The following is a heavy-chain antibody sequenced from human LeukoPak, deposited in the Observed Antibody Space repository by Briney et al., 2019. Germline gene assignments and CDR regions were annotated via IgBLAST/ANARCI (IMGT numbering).Heavy chain of an antibody. CDR1: GFTFSSYG. Sequence: GGSLRLSCAASGFTFSSYGMHWVRQAPGKGLEWVAVISYDGSNKYYADSVKGRFTISRDNSKNTLYLQMNSLRAVDTAVYYCARGGVDYWGQGTLVTVSS. J-gene: IGHJ4*02. D-gene: IGHD3-16*01. V-gene: IGHV3-30*03. CDR2: ISYDGSNK. CDR3: ARGGVDY.